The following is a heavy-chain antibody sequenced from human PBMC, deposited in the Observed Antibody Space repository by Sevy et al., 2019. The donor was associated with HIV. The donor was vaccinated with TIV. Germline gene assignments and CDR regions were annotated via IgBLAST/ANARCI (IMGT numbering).Heavy chain of an antibody. Sequence: GGSLRLSCAASGFTFSSYAMSWVRQAPGKGLEWVSAISGSGGSTYYAGSVKGGFTISRDNSKNTLYLQRNSLRAEDTAVYYCARYSSSRFFYYYYGMDVWGQGTTVTVSS. V-gene: IGHV3-23*01. J-gene: IGHJ6*02. D-gene: IGHD6-6*01. CDR3: ARYSSSRFFYYYYGMDV. CDR1: GFTFSSYA. CDR2: ISGSGGST.